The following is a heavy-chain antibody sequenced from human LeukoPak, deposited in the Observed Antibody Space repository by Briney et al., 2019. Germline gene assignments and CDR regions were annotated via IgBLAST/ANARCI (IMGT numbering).Heavy chain of an antibody. CDR3: ARQYSSSWFDY. CDR1: GGSISRSGYY. Sequence: SETLSLTCTVSGGSISRSGYYWGWIRQPPGKGLEWIGNIYYSGSTYYNPSLKSRVTISVDTSKSQFPLKLSSVTAADTAVYSCARQYSSSWFDYWGQGTLVTASS. J-gene: IGHJ5*01. D-gene: IGHD6-13*01. V-gene: IGHV4-39*01. CDR2: IYYSGST.